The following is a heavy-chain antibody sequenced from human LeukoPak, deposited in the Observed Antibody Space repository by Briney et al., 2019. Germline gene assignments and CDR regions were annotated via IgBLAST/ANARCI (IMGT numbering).Heavy chain of an antibody. Sequence: GESLKISCKGSGYSFTSYWIGWVRQMPGKGLEWMGIIYPGDSDTRYSPSFQGQVTISADKSVSTAYLQWSSLKASDTGMYYCRVVVPAAMDFDYWGQGTLVTVSS. D-gene: IGHD2-2*01. CDR1: GYSFTSYW. CDR3: RVVVPAAMDFDY. CDR2: IYPGDSDT. V-gene: IGHV5-51*01. J-gene: IGHJ4*02.